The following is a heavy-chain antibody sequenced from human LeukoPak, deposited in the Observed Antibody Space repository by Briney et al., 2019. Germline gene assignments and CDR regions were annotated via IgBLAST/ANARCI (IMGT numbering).Heavy chain of an antibody. CDR3: ARHPWGIKVADY. J-gene: IGHJ4*02. V-gene: IGHV5-51*01. Sequence: ASLQISGECSGSIFTSYWIGWARQLRGEGVEWLSFIFLCISHTISTPSFQGQVTISPDKSIGTAYLQWRGLKASDTAMYYCARHPWGIKVADYWGQGTLVTVSS. CDR2: IFLCISHT. D-gene: IGHD3-16*01. CDR1: GSIFTSYW.